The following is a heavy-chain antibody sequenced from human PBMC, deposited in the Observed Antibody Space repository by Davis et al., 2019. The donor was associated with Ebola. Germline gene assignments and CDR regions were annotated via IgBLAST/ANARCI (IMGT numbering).Heavy chain of an antibody. CDR3: ARDPSVSGPMRYYGMDV. CDR1: GGSISSSSYY. J-gene: IGHJ6*02. CDR2: IYHSGST. D-gene: IGHD6-19*01. V-gene: IGHV4-39*07. Sequence: MPSETLSLTCTVSGGSISSSSYYWGWIRQPPGKGLEWIGEIYHSGSTNYNPSLKSRVTISVDKSKNQFSLKLSSVTAADTAVYYCARDPSVSGPMRYYGMDVWGQGTTVTVSS.